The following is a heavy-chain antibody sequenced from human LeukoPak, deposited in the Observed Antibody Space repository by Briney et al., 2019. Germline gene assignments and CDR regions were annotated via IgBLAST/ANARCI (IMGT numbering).Heavy chain of an antibody. CDR1: GYTFTSYG. V-gene: IGHV1-2*02. CDR2: INPNSGGT. J-gene: IGHJ3*02. D-gene: IGHD2/OR15-2a*01. CDR3: ARDFLGGAFDI. Sequence: ASVKVSCKASGYTFTSYGISWVRQAPGQGLEWMGWINPNSGGTNYAQKFQGRVTMTRDTSISTVYMELSRLTSDDTAVYYCARDFLGGAFDIWGQGTMVTVSS.